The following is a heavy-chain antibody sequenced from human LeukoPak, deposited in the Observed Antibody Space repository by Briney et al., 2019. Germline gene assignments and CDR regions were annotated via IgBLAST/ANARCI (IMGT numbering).Heavy chain of an antibody. CDR3: AKFYEFWSGYLDY. CDR2: ISGSGGST. CDR1: GFTFSSYA. D-gene: IGHD3-3*01. Sequence: PGGSLRLSCGASGFTFSSYAMNWVRQAPGKGLEWVSAISGSGGSTYYADSVKGRFTISRDNSKNTLYLQMNSLRAEDTAVYYCAKFYEFWSGYLDYWGQGTLVTVSS. J-gene: IGHJ4*02. V-gene: IGHV3-23*01.